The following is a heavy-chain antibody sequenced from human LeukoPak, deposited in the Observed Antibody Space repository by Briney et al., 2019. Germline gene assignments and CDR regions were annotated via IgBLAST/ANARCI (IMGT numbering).Heavy chain of an antibody. D-gene: IGHD4-11*01. Sequence: GGSLRLSCAASGFTFSSYEMNWVRQAPGKGLEWISYISNSGSTIYNADSVKGRFTISRDNAKNSLYLQMNSLRAEDTAVYYCARGGYSNANKYYYYGMDVWDQGTTFTASS. CDR1: GFTFSSYE. J-gene: IGHJ6*02. V-gene: IGHV3-48*03. CDR2: ISNSGSTI. CDR3: ARGGYSNANKYYYYGMDV.